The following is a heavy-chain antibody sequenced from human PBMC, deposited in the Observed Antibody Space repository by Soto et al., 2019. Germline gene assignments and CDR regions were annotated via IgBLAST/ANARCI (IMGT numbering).Heavy chain of an antibody. Sequence: QITLKESGPTLVKPTQTLTLTCTFSGFSLSTSGVGVGWIRQPPGKALEWLALIYWDDDKHYSPSLKSRLTITKDTSKIQVVLTMTNMDPVDTATYYCAHTRPYDYVWGSYREDWYFDLWGRGTLVTVSS. V-gene: IGHV2-5*02. CDR1: GFSLSTSGVG. J-gene: IGHJ2*01. CDR2: IYWDDDK. CDR3: AHTRPYDYVWGSYREDWYFDL. D-gene: IGHD3-16*02.